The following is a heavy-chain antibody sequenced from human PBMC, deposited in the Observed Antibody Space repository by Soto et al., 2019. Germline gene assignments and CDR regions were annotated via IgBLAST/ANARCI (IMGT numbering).Heavy chain of an antibody. CDR3: ARDSRAYCGGDYSLNWFDP. J-gene: IGHJ5*02. CDR2: IIPIFGTA. Sequence: SVKVSCKASGGTFSSYAISWVRQAPGQGLEWMGGIIPIFGTANYAQKFQGRVTITADESTSTAYMELSSLRSEDTAVYYCARDSRAYCGGDYSLNWFDPWGQGTLVTVSS. V-gene: IGHV1-69*13. D-gene: IGHD2-21*02. CDR1: GGTFSSYA.